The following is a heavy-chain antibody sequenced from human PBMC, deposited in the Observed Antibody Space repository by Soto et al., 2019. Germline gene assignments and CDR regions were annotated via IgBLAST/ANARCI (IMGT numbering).Heavy chain of an antibody. D-gene: IGHD6-6*01. CDR1: GGSISSYY. J-gene: IGHJ6*02. V-gene: IGHV4-59*08. CDR2: IYYSGST. Sequence: SETLSLTCTVSGGSISSYYWSWIRQPPGKGLEWIGYIYYSGSTNYNPSLKSRVTISVDTSKNLFSLKLSSVTAADTAVYYCARLEYSSYYYYGMDVWGQGTTVTVSS. CDR3: ARLEYSSYYYYGMDV.